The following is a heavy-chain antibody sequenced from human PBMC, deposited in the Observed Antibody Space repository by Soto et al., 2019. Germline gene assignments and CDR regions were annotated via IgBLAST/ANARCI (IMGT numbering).Heavy chain of an antibody. CDR1: GGTFSSYA. CDR2: SIHIFGTA. Sequence: QVQLVQSGAEVKKPGSSVKVSCKASGGTFSSYAISWVRQAPGQGLEWMGGSIHIFGTANNAQKFQGRVTINADKSTSTSYMELSSLISEDTAVYYCARGGGGKRSGDDYWCQGTLVTVSS. J-gene: IGHJ4*02. CDR3: ARGGGGKRSGDDY. D-gene: IGHD2-15*01. V-gene: IGHV1-69*06.